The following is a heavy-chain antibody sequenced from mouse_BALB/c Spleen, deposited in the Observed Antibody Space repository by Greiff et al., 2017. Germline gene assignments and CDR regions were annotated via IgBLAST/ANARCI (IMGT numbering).Heavy chain of an antibody. J-gene: IGHJ4*01. D-gene: IGHD1-1*01. CDR3: ARSATVVATRAMDY. CDR2: ISYSGST. CDR1: GDSITSGY. Sequence: EVKLMESGPSLVKPSQTLSLTCSVTGDSITSGYWNWIRKFPGNKLEYMGYISYSGSTYYNPSLKSRISITRDTSKNQYYLQLNSVTTEDTATYYCARSATVVATRAMDYWGQGTSVTVSS. V-gene: IGHV3-8*02.